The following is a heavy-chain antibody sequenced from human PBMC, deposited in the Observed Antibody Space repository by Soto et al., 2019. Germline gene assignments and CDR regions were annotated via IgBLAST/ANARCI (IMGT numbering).Heavy chain of an antibody. J-gene: IGHJ6*02. CDR1: GFTFSSYS. CDR3: ASKGSIAAAGYYYGMDV. D-gene: IGHD6-13*01. V-gene: IGHV3-21*01. CDR2: ISSSSSYI. Sequence: PGGSLRLSCAASGFTFSSYSMNWVRQAPGKGLEWVSSISSSSSYIYYADSVKGRFTISRDNAKNSLYLQMNSLRAEDTAVYYCASKGSIAAAGYYYGMDVWGQGTTVTVSS.